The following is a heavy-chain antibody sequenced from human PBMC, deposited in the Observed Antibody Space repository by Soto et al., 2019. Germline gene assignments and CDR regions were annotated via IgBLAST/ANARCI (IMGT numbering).Heavy chain of an antibody. D-gene: IGHD3-3*01. Sequence: QVQLVQSGAEVKEPGSSVKVSFKASGGTFGNYAINWLRQAPGQGPEWMGGIIPIFGTVNYAQKFQGRFTITADVTRSTDYMEMSSLTSADAAVCYCARGLSPTIFGGAILPNDAFDNWGQGTMVTVSS. J-gene: IGHJ3*02. CDR1: GGTFGNYA. CDR3: ARGLSPTIFGGAILPNDAFDN. V-gene: IGHV1-69*01. CDR2: IIPIFGTV.